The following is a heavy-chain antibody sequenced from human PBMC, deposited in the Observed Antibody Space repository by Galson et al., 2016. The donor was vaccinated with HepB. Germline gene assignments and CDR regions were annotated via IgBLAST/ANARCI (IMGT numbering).Heavy chain of an antibody. CDR1: GGSINSSNW. J-gene: IGHJ4*02. V-gene: IGHV4-4*02. D-gene: IGHD3-22*01. Sequence: SETLSLTCAVSGGSINSSNWWSWVRQPPGKGLELIGEIYHSGSTNYNPSLKSRVTIPVDKSKNHFSLKLTSVTAADTSVYYCARNNYYDSSGYYYVGHYFDYWGQGTLVTVSS. CDR2: IYHSGST. CDR3: ARNNYYDSSGYYYVGHYFDY.